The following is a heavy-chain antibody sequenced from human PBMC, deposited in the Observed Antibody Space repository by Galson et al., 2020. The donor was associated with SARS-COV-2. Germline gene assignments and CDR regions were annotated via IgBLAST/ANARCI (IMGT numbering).Heavy chain of an antibody. J-gene: IGHJ5*02. CDR3: AHRKTPGGGFDP. V-gene: IGHV2-5*02. Sequence: KMSGPTLVKPTQTLTLTCTFSGFSLSTSGVGVGWIRQPPGKALEWLALIYWDDEKRYSPSLKSRLTITKDTSKNQVVLTVTNMDPVDTGTYYCAHRKTPGGGFDPWGQGTLVTVSS. CDR2: IYWDDEK. D-gene: IGHD2-15*01. CDR1: GFSLSTSGVG.